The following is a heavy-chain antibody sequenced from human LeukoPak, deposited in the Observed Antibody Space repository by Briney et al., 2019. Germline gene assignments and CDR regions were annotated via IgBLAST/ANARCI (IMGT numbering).Heavy chain of an antibody. D-gene: IGHD1-26*01. CDR2: ISYDGSNK. CDR3: VRLIVGVIDY. J-gene: IGHJ4*02. V-gene: IGHV3-30-3*01. CDR1: GFTFSSYA. Sequence: GGSLRLSCAASGFTFSSYAMHWVRQAPGKGLEWVAVISYDGSNKYYADSVKGRFTISRDNSKNTLYLQMNSLRAEDTAVYYCVRLIVGVIDYWGQGTLVTVSS.